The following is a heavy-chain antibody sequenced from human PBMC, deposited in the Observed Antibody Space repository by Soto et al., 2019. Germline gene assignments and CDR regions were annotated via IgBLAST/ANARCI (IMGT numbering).Heavy chain of an antibody. CDR2: IIPIFGTA. CDR1: GGTFSSYA. V-gene: IGHV1-69*13. J-gene: IGHJ4*02. D-gene: IGHD3-22*01. CDR3: ASGTYYYDSSGYYYDSGFDY. Sequence: SVKVSCKASGGTFSSYAISWVRQAPGQGLEWMGGIIPIFGTANYAQKFQGRVTITADESTSTAYMELSSLRSEDTAVYYCASGTYYYDSSGYYYDSGFDYWGQGTLVTVSS.